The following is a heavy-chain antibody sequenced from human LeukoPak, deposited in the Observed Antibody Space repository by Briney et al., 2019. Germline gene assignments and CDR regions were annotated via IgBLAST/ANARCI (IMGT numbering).Heavy chain of an antibody. Sequence: SATLSLTCSVSGDSISSRNWWTWVRQTPEKGLERIGEIFHTGSTKYNPSVEGRVTISIDKSRNHFSLMLTSVTAADTALYYCARGMWFDTLFSAFDVWGQGTMVSVSS. CDR3: ARGMWFDTLFSAFDV. D-gene: IGHD3-10*01. CDR1: GDSISSRNW. V-gene: IGHV4-4*02. J-gene: IGHJ3*01. CDR2: IFHTGST.